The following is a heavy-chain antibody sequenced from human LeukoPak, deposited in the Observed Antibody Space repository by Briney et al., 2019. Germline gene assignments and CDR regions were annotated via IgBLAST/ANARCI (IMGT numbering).Heavy chain of an antibody. Sequence: GGSLRLSCAASGFTISSYGMHWVRQAPGKGLEWVAFIRYDGSNKYYADSVKGRFTISRDNSKNTLYLQMNSLRAEDTAVYYCAKDGTQWSHFDYWGQGTLVTVSS. CDR3: AKDGTQWSHFDY. D-gene: IGHD2-15*01. J-gene: IGHJ4*02. CDR1: GFTISSYG. CDR2: IRYDGSNK. V-gene: IGHV3-30*02.